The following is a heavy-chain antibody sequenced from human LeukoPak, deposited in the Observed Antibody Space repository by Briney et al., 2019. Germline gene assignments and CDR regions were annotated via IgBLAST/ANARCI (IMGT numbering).Heavy chain of an antibody. CDR2: IYHSGST. D-gene: IGHD5-12*01. Sequence: SETLSLTCTVSGYSISSGYYWGWIRQPPGKGLEWIGSIYHSGSTYYNPSLKSRVTISVDTSKNQFSLKLSSVTAADTAVYYCARYSGVRGYSGYDLDYWGQGTLVTVSS. J-gene: IGHJ4*02. CDR3: ARYSGVRGYSGYDLDY. V-gene: IGHV4-38-2*02. CDR1: GYSISSGYY.